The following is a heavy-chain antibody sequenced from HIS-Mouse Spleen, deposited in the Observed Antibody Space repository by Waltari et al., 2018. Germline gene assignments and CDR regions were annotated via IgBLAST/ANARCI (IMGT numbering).Heavy chain of an antibody. CDR3: AREIPYSSSWYDWYFDL. Sequence: QLQLQESGQGLVTPSDTLSLPCTVSGGSSSSSSYSWAWIRQPPGKGLEWIGSIYYSGSTYYNPSLKSRDTISVDTSKNQFSLKLSSVTAADTAVYYCAREIPYSSSWYDWYFDLWGRGTLVTVSS. CDR1: GGSSSSSSYS. V-gene: IGHV4-39*07. CDR2: IYYSGST. J-gene: IGHJ2*01. D-gene: IGHD6-13*01.